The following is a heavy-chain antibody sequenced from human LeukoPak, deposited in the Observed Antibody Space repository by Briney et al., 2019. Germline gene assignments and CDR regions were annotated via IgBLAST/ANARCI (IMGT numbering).Heavy chain of an antibody. V-gene: IGHV3-7*03. CDR2: INEDGSEK. CDR3: ARDRNAFDI. J-gene: IGHJ3*02. CDR1: GFTFGTYW. Sequence: GGSLRLSCVGSGFTFGTYWMTWVRQAPGKGLEWVANINEDGSEKHYVGSVEGRFTISRDNAKNSVYLQMSSLRAEDMAVYYCARDRNAFDIWGQGTMVTVSS.